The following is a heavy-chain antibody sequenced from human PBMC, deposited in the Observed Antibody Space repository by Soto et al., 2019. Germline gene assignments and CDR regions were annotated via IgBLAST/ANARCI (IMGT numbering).Heavy chain of an antibody. CDR1: GFSLSTRGVG. D-gene: IGHD3-16*01. V-gene: IGHV2-5*02. Sequence: QITLKESGPTLVKSTQNLTLTCTFSGFSLSTRGVGVAWIRQPPGKALEWLTLIYWDDEKHYSPSLKSRITITKDTSKNQVVLTMTNMEPVDTATYSCAQFRGNGIIIRDYWVQGTRVTVYS. CDR2: IYWDDEK. J-gene: IGHJ4*02. CDR3: AQFRGNGIIIRDY.